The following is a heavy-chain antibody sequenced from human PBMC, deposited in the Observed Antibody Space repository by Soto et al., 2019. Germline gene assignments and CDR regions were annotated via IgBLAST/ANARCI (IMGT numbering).Heavy chain of an antibody. Sequence: QVQLQESGPGLVKPSETPSLTCTVSGGSISNYYWSWIRQPPGKGLEWIGYIYYSGSTNYNPSLKSRVTISVDTSKNQFSLKLSSVTVADTAVYYCARDKVDIGVSGTHYYYGMDVRGQGTTVTVSS. J-gene: IGHJ6*02. V-gene: IGHV4-59*01. CDR3: ARDKVDIGVSGTHYYYGMDV. CDR1: GGSISNYY. D-gene: IGHD6-19*01. CDR2: IYYSGST.